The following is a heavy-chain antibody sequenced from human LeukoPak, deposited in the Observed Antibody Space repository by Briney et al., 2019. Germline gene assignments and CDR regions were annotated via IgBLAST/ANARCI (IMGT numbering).Heavy chain of an antibody. CDR1: GFTFSRYA. J-gene: IGHJ4*02. V-gene: IGHV3-30*04. Sequence: GGSLRLSCAASGFTFSRYAMHWVRQAPGKGLEWVAVISYDGSNKYYADSVKGRFTISRDNSKNTLYLQMNSLRAEDTAVYYCARGSGIAAAAPDYWGQGTLVTVSS. CDR2: ISYDGSNK. D-gene: IGHD6-13*01. CDR3: ARGSGIAAAAPDY.